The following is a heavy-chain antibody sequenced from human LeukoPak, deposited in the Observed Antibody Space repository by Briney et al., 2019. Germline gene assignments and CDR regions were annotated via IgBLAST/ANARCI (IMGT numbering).Heavy chain of an antibody. CDR3: ARWGSWIQLWSGY. D-gene: IGHD5-18*01. J-gene: IGHJ4*02. Sequence: SGTLSLTCAVSGGSISSSNWWSWVRRPPGKGLEWIGEIYHSGSTNYNPSLKSRVTISVDKSKNQFSLKLSSVTAADTAVYYCARWGSWIQLWSGYWGQGTLVTVSS. CDR2: IYHSGST. CDR1: GGSISSSNW. V-gene: IGHV4-4*02.